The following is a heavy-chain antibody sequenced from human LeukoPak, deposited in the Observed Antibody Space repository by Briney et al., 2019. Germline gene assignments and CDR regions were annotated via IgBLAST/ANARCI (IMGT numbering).Heavy chain of an antibody. CDR1: GGSFSNYY. J-gene: IGHJ5*02. V-gene: IGHV4-34*01. Sequence: SETLSLTCGVYGGSFSNYYLSWIRQPPGKGLERIGEINHSGVTIYNPSLKSRVTMSVDTSKSQFSLNLTSVTAADTAVYYCARSRHILTGYYENWFDPWGQGTLVTVSS. CDR3: ARSRHILTGYYENWFDP. D-gene: IGHD3-9*01. CDR2: INHSGVT.